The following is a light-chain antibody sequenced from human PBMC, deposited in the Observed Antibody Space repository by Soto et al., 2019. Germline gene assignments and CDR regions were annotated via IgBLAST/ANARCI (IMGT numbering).Light chain of an antibody. Sequence: EIVVTQSPATLSVSPVEIATLSCRVSQSVSSNLAWYQQKPGQAPRLLIYGASTRATGMPARFSGSGSGTEFTLTISSLQSEDFAVYYCQKYNNWPPITFGQGTRLEIK. CDR1: QSVSSN. CDR2: GAS. V-gene: IGKV3-15*01. J-gene: IGKJ5*01. CDR3: QKYNNWPPIT.